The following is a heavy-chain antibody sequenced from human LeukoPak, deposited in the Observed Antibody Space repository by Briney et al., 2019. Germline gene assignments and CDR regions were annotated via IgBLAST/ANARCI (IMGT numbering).Heavy chain of an antibody. Sequence: GGSLRLSCAASGFSFSGYGMHWVRQAPGKGLEWVASIRCNGITIYYTDSVKGRFAISRDNSKNTLYLQMTSLRTEDTAVYYCAALQTGTFVDWWGQGTLVTVSS. D-gene: IGHD3-10*01. CDR3: AALQTGTFVDW. V-gene: IGHV3-30*02. J-gene: IGHJ4*02. CDR1: GFSFSGYG. CDR2: IRCNGITI.